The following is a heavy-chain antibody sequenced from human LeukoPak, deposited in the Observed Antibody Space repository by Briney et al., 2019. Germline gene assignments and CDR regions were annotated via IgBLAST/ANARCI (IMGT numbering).Heavy chain of an antibody. CDR2: ISSSSSYL. Sequence: GGSLTLSRAPSGFTFSSYIMNCVPHPPGRGLECVSYISSSSSYLHHAAPVTGQFTISKDHAKNFLDPEMNNRRADDRAVYYCARELLERHCYMVVWGKDPRVSVFS. CDR1: GFTFSSYI. V-gene: IGHV3-21*01. D-gene: IGHD1-1*01. J-gene: IGHJ6*03. CDR3: ARELLERHCYMVV.